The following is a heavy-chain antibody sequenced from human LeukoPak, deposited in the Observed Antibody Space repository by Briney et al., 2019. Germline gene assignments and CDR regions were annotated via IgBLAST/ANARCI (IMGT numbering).Heavy chain of an antibody. V-gene: IGHV4-39*01. CDR2: IYYSGST. CDR3: ARIVKVGGTRQFDY. Sequence: SETLSLTCTASGDSISSSSYYWGWIRQPPGKGLEWIGNIYYSGSTYYNPSLKSRVTISVDTSKNQFSLKLSSVTAADTAVYYCARIVKVGGTRQFDYWGQGTLVTVSS. D-gene: IGHD1-26*01. CDR1: GDSISSSSYY. J-gene: IGHJ4*02.